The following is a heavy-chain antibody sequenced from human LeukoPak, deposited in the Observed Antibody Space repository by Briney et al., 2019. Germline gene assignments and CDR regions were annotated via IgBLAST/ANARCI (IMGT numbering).Heavy chain of an antibody. D-gene: IGHD5-18*01. J-gene: IGHJ4*01. CDR1: GFTPSSYT. CDR2: ILYVGSNK. V-gene: IGHV3-30-3*01. Sequence: VGSPRLSSAASGFTPSSYTMHRVRATPDERLGRGADILYVGSNKYYADTVKSRVTISTDNTKNTLYLQMSSPRAADTRVYYCAKIGLWVSTLNFDNWGQGTMVTVSS. CDR3: AKIGLWVSTLNFDN.